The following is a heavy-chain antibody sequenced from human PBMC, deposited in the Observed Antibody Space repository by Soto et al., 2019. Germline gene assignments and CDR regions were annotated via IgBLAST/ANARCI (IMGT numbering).Heavy chain of an antibody. D-gene: IGHD1-26*01. CDR1: GGTLNTYT. V-gene: IGHV1-69*06. Sequence: QVQLVQSGAEVKKTGASVKVSCEASGGTLNTYTINWVRQAPGRGLEWVGQIVPRYDSVNYAENFQDRVTITLDKHTKTAYMELTLLRSEDTALYFCSSWRSYSGSYCFDYWGQGTLVNVSS. J-gene: IGHJ4*02. CDR2: IVPRYDSV. CDR3: SSWRSYSGSYCFDY.